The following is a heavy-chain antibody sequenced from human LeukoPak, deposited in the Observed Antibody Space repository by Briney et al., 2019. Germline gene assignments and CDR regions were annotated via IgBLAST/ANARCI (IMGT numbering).Heavy chain of an antibody. CDR2: INPNSGGT. CDR1: GYTFTGYY. CDR3: ARDRAAMVFDY. D-gene: IGHD5-18*01. V-gene: IGHV1-2*02. Sequence: ASVKVSCKASGYTFTGYYMHWVRQALGQRLEWMGWINPNSGGTNYAQKFQGRVTMTRDTSISTAYMELSRLRSDDTAVYYCARDRAAMVFDYWGQGTLVTVSS. J-gene: IGHJ4*02.